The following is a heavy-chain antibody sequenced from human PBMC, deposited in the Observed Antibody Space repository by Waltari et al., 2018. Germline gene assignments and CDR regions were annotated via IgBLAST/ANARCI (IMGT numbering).Heavy chain of an antibody. V-gene: IGHV1-69*10. CDR1: GGTFSSYA. CDR3: AGGVQGVILY. D-gene: IGHD3-10*01. Sequence: QVQLVQSGAEVKKPGSSVKVSCKASGGTFSSYASSWVRQAPGQGLEWMGGIIPILGIANYAQKFQGRVTITADKSTSTAYMELSSLRSEDTAVYYCAGGVQGVILYWGQGTLVTVSS. CDR2: IIPILGIA. J-gene: IGHJ4*02.